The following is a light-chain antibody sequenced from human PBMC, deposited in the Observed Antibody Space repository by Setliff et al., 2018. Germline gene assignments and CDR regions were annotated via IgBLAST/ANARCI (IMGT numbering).Light chain of an antibody. Sequence: QSVLAQPASVSGSPEQSITISCTGEFGAYGSAYVSWYQQHTDKAPKLSMYDVNNRPSGISHRFSGSNSANTASLTISGPQAEDEAEYFCASKTGPGTYVFGTGTKVTV. CDR2: DVN. V-gene: IGLV2-14*03. J-gene: IGLJ1*01. CDR3: ASKTGPGTYV. CDR1: FGAYGSAY.